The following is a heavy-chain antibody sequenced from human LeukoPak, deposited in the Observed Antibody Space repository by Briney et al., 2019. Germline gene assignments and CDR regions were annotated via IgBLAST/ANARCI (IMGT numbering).Heavy chain of an antibody. D-gene: IGHD3-3*01. J-gene: IGHJ5*02. CDR3: ARDHSLEYGNWFDP. Sequence: PGRSLQLSCAASGFTFSSYAMHWVRQPPGKGLEWVTMISYDGSTKYYTDSVKGRFTISRDNSKNTLYLQMNSLRTEDTALYYCARDHSLEYGNWFDPWGQGTLVTVSS. CDR2: ISYDGSTK. V-gene: IGHV3-30*04. CDR1: GFTFSSYA.